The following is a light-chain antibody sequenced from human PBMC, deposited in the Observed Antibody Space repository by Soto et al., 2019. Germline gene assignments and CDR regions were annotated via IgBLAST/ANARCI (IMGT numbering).Light chain of an antibody. CDR3: GTWDNSLSAVV. CDR2: DND. CDR1: SANIGRNF. V-gene: IGLV1-51*01. Sequence: QSVLTQPHSVSAAPGQKVTLSCSGTSANIGRNFVSWYQQFPGTAPKLLIFDNDGRPSGIPDRFSGSKSGTSATLGIAGVQTGDEADYYCGTWDNSLSAVVFGGGTKLTVL. J-gene: IGLJ2*01.